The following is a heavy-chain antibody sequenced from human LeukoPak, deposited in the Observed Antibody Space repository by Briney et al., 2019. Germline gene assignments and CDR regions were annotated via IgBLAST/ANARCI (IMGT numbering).Heavy chain of an antibody. Sequence: GGSLRLSCAASGFTFSSYAMSWVRQAPGKGLEWVSAISGSGGSTYYADSVKGRFTISRDNSKNTLYLQMNSLRAEDTAVYYCAKDDWMITFGGPNLGAFDIWGQGTMVTVSS. V-gene: IGHV3-23*01. CDR1: GFTFSSYA. CDR3: AKDDWMITFGGPNLGAFDI. CDR2: ISGSGGST. J-gene: IGHJ3*02. D-gene: IGHD3-16*01.